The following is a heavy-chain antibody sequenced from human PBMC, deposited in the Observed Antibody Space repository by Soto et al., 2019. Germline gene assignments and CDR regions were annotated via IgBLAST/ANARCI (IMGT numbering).Heavy chain of an antibody. CDR2: IYSGGST. D-gene: IGHD4-17*01. V-gene: IGHV3-66*01. Sequence: GGSLRLSCAASGFTFSSYAMNWVRQAPGKGLEWVSVIYSGGSTYYADSVKGRFTISRDNSKNTLYLQMNSLRAEDTAVYYCARDLQNRDYGYYYYGMDVWGQGTTVTVSS. J-gene: IGHJ6*02. CDR1: GFTFSSYA. CDR3: ARDLQNRDYGYYYYGMDV.